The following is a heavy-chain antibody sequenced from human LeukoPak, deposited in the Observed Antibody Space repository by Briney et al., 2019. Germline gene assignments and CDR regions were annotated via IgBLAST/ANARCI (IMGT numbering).Heavy chain of an antibody. J-gene: IGHJ4*02. Sequence: ASVKVSCKASGYTFTGYYMHWVRQAPGQGLEWMGWINPNSGGTNYAQKFQGRVTMTRDTSISTAYMELSRLRSDDTAVYYCAREISGLTGYDYWGQGTLVTVSS. CDR3: AREISGLTGYDY. CDR1: GYTFTGYY. V-gene: IGHV1-2*02. CDR2: INPNSGGT. D-gene: IGHD3-9*01.